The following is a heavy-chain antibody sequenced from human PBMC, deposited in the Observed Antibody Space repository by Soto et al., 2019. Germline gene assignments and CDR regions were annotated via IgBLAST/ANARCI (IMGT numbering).Heavy chain of an antibody. CDR3: ARGVVGATSVDY. CDR2: IYYSGST. V-gene: IGHV4-39*01. J-gene: IGHJ4*02. D-gene: IGHD1-26*01. Sequence: SSETLSLTCTVSGGSISSSSYYWGWIRQPPGKGLEWIGSIYYSGSTYYNPSLKSRVTISVDTSKNQFSLKLSSVAAADTAVYYCARGVVGATSVDYWRQRTLVTVSS. CDR1: GGSISSSSYY.